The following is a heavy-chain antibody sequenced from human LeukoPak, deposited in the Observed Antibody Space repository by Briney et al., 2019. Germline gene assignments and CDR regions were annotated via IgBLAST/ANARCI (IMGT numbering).Heavy chain of an antibody. D-gene: IGHD4-17*01. CDR2: MSYDGSDK. CDR3: ARGTTVTRYSYYGMDV. J-gene: IGHJ6*02. V-gene: IGHV3-30-3*01. CDR1: GFTFTNYA. Sequence: PGGSLRLSCAASGFTFTNYAIHWVRQAPGKGLEWVAVMSYDGSDKYYTDSVKGRFTISRDNSKNTLYLQMNSLRAEDTAVYYCARGTTVTRYSYYGMDVWGQGTTVTVSS.